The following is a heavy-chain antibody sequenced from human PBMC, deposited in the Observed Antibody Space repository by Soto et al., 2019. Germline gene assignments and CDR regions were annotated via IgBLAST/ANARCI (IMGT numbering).Heavy chain of an antibody. CDR2: IYYSGST. CDR1: GGSFTSGAFY. D-gene: IGHD6-6*01. V-gene: IGHV4-61*08. J-gene: IGHJ4*02. Sequence: SETLSLTCTVSGGSFTSGAFYWGWIRQPPGKGLEWIGYIYYSGSTNYNPSLKSRVTISVDTSKNQFSLKLSSVTAADTAVYSWARNGVGSLAARGSHFDSGGQGTLVTVSS. CDR3: ARNGVGSLAARGSHFDS.